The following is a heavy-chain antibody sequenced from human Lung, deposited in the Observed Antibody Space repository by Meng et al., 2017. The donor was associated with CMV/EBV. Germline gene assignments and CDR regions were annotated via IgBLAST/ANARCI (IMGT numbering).Heavy chain of an antibody. D-gene: IGHD1-1*01. V-gene: IGHV3-30*04. J-gene: IGHJ4*02. CDR1: GFTFSSYA. Sequence: SCEASGFTFSSYAMHWVRQAPGKGLEWVAVLSYDGSNKFYADSVKGRFTISRDNSKNTLFLQMNRLRAEDTAVYYCAGGYQLFNYFAYWSQGRLVTVSS. CDR3: AGGYQLFNYFAY. CDR2: LSYDGSNK.